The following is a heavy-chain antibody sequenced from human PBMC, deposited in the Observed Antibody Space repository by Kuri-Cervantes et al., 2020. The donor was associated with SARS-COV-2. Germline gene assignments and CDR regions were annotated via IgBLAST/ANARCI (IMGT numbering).Heavy chain of an antibody. CDR2: IWSGGGNK. J-gene: IGHJ1*01. CDR3: ANNGPKGYCSSTSCYIGGFQH. V-gene: IGHV3-33*08. CDR1: GFSFSTYA. Sequence: GESLKISCAASGFSFSTYAMHWVRQAPGKGLEWVAVIWSGGGNKFYADSVKGRFTISRDNSKNTLYLQMNSLRAEDTAVYYCANNGPKGYCSSTSCYIGGFQHWGQGTLVTVSS. D-gene: IGHD2-2*02.